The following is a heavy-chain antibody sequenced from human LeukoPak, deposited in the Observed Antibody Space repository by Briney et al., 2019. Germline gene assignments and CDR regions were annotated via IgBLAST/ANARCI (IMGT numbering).Heavy chain of an antibody. D-gene: IGHD6-13*01. V-gene: IGHV3-20*04. CDR2: INWNDGSI. CDR3: ARAPMGYSSSLWAQSPYWYFDL. CDR1: GFTFDDYG. Sequence: GGSLRLSCAASGFTFDDYGMSWVRQAPGKGLEWVSGINWNDGSIGYADSVKGRFTISRDNAKNSLYLQMNSLRAEDTAVYYCARAPMGYSSSLWAQSPYWYFDLWGRGTLVTVSS. J-gene: IGHJ2*01.